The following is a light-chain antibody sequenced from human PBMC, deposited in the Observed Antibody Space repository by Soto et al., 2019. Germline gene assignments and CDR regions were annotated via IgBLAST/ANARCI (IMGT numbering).Light chain of an antibody. CDR3: TSYTSSNTLA. CDR2: DVI. J-gene: IGLJ2*01. V-gene: IGLV2-14*03. CDR1: ISDVGGYNS. Sequence: QSVLTQPASVSGSPGQSITISCTGTISDVGGYNSVSWYQQYPGKAPKLLIYDVINRPSGISDRFSASKSGNTASLTISGLQVEDEADYYCTSYTSSNTLAFGGGTKLTVL.